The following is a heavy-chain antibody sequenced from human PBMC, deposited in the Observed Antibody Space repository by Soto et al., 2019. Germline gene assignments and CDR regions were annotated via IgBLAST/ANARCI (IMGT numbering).Heavy chain of an antibody. CDR1: GYTFTCYY. CDR3: ARDQDSNSWNYPPDY. CDR2: INPKSGAT. J-gene: IGHJ4*02. Sequence: SVKVGCKASGYTFTCYYMHWVRQAPGQGLEWIGWINPKSGATNYAQKLKGRVSMTGDTSINTGYMEVTRLTSDDTAVSYCARDQDSNSWNYPPDYWGQGTLVTVSS. D-gene: IGHD1-7*01. V-gene: IGHV1-2*02.